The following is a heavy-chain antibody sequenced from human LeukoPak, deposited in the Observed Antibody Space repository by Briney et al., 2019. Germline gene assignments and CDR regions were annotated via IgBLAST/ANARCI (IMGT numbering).Heavy chain of an antibody. CDR1: VFAFSSYS. J-gene: IGHJ3*02. Sequence: GGSMILSCAASVFAFSSYSIYWVRHAPWKGLEWVSSMSSGSSYIYYADSVKGRFTISRDNAKNSLYLQMNSLRAEDTAVYYCARLDIAAAGTAAFDIWGQGTMVTVSS. V-gene: IGHV3-21*01. D-gene: IGHD6-13*01. CDR3: ARLDIAAAGTAAFDI. CDR2: MSSGSSYI.